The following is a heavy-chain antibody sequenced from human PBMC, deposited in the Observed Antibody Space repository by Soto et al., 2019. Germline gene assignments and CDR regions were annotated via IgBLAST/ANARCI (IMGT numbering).Heavy chain of an antibody. J-gene: IGHJ4*02. D-gene: IGHD6-13*01. V-gene: IGHV3-30*02. Sequence: SVRGRFTISRDNSKNTVYLQMNSLRAEDTEVYYCAKDRGYYSSSWPSYWGQGTLVTVSS. CDR3: AKDRGYYSSSWPSY.